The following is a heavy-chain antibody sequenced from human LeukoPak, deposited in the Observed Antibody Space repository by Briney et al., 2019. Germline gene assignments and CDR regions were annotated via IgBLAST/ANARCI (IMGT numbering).Heavy chain of an antibody. Sequence: GESLKISCKGSGYTFTNYWIGWVRQMPGKGLEWMGIIYPGDSDTRYSPSFQGQVTISADKSISTAYLQWSSLKASDTAMYYCASGSLVSDEMNCSGGSCYPEYFDYWGQGTLVTVSS. D-gene: IGHD2-15*01. V-gene: IGHV5-51*01. CDR3: ASGSLVSDEMNCSGGSCYPEYFDY. J-gene: IGHJ4*02. CDR1: GYTFTNYW. CDR2: IYPGDSDT.